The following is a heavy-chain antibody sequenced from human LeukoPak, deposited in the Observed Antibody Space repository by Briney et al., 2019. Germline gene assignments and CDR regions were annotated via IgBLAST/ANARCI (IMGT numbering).Heavy chain of an antibody. CDR2: INHSGST. D-gene: IGHD5-18*01. CDR3: ASPPRRGYSYGYYY. Sequence: SETLSLTCAVNGGSFSGYYWSWIRQPPGKGLEWIGEINHSGSTNYNPSLKSRVTISVDTSKNQFSLKLSSVTAADTAVYYCASPPRRGYSYGYYYWGQGTLVTVSS. J-gene: IGHJ4*02. CDR1: GGSFSGYY. V-gene: IGHV4-34*01.